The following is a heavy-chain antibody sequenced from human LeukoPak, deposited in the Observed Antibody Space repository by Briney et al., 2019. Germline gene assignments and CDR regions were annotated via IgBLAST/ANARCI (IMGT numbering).Heavy chain of an antibody. CDR2: INHSGST. CDR1: GGSFSGHY. J-gene: IGHJ4*02. V-gene: IGHV4-34*01. Sequence: SETLSLTCAVYGGSFSGHYWSWIRQPPGKGLEWIGEINHSGSTNYNPSLKSRVTISVDTSKNQFSLKLRSVTAADTAVYCCARVDDYWGQGTLVTVSS. CDR3: ARVDDY.